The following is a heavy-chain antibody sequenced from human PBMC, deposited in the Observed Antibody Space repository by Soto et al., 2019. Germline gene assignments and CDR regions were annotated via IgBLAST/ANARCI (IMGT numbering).Heavy chain of an antibody. CDR3: ARGRLDYYGSGSYNWFDP. CDR1: GGSISGYH. V-gene: IGHV4-59*12. D-gene: IGHD3-10*01. CDR2: IYHSGST. J-gene: IGHJ5*02. Sequence: SETLSLTCTVSGGSISGYHWSWIRQTPGKGLEWIGKIYHSGSTDYNPSLNSRVTISADTSKNQFSLKLSSVTAADTAVYYCARGRLDYYGSGSYNWFDPWGQGTLVTVSS.